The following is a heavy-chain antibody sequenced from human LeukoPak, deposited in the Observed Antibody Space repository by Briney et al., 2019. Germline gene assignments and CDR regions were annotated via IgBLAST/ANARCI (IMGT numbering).Heavy chain of an antibody. CDR3: AGARQPTYYYDSSGYYSFDY. CDR1: GGSFSGYY. Sequence: SETLSLTCAVYGGSFSGYYWSWIRQPPGKGLEWIGYIYYSGSTNYNPSLKSRVTISVDTSKNQFSLKLSSVTAADTAVYYCAGARQPTYYYDSSGYYSFDYWGQGTLVTVSS. J-gene: IGHJ4*02. V-gene: IGHV4-59*01. D-gene: IGHD3-22*01. CDR2: IYYSGST.